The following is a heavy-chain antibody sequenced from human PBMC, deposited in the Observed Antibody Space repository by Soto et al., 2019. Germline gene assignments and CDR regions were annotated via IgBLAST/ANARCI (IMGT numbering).Heavy chain of an antibody. CDR3: AKGPSSGSGSDWSVSPTANYYYGMDV. V-gene: IGHV3-30*18. J-gene: IGHJ6*02. CDR1: GFIFSNYG. Sequence: HVQLVESGGGVVQPGRSLRLSCAASGFIFSNYGMHWVRQAPGKGLEWVAVISYHGSNRYYADFVKGRFAISRDESKSTLYLEMNSLRPEVTAVYFFAKGPSSGSGSDWSVSPTANYYYGMDVWGQGTTVTVSS. D-gene: IGHD3-10*01. CDR2: ISYHGSNR.